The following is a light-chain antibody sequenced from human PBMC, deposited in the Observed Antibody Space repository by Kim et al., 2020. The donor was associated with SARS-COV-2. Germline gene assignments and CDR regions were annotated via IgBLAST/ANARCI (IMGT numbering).Light chain of an antibody. CDR3: QVWDTGSDHPI. Sequence: PGRAARIPSGDKSLGIRSLHGYQKKPGRAPVLVISYDTDRPSGSPKRFSGSNSGNTATLTISRVEAGDEADYYCQVWDTGSDHPIFGGGTQLTVL. CDR2: YDT. CDR1: SLGIRS. V-gene: IGLV3-21*04. J-gene: IGLJ2*01.